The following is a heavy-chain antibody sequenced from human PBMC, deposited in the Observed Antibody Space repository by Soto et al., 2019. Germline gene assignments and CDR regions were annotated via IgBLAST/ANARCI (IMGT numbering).Heavy chain of an antibody. J-gene: IGHJ5*02. D-gene: IGHD6-19*01. Sequence: QVQLVQSGAEVKKPGSSVEVSCKASGVTFSSYAISWVRQAPGQGPEWRGGIIPIVGTANCAHKVPGRVTITADEATSTAYMELSGLRVADTAVYFCARVGSGVAVAGRWFVPWGQGTLVTVSS. CDR2: IIPIVGTA. CDR3: ARVGSGVAVAGRWFVP. V-gene: IGHV1-69*01. CDR1: GVTFSSYA.